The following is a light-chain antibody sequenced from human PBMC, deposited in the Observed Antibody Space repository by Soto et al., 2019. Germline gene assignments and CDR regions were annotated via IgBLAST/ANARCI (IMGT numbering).Light chain of an antibody. J-gene: IGLJ3*02. V-gene: IGLV2-14*03. CDR2: DVS. Sequence: QSVRTQPASVSGSPGQSSTISCTGTNNDVGAYNYVSWYQQHPCKAPKTVIYDVSNRPSGVSHRFSGSKSGHTASLTISGLQAEDEADYYCSSYTRSNTVLFGGGPKVTVL. CDR1: NNDVGAYNY. CDR3: SSYTRSNTVL.